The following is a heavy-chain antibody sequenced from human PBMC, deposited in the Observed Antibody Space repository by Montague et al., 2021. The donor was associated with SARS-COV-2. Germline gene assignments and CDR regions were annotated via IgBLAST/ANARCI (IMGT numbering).Heavy chain of an antibody. J-gene: IGHJ6*02. CDR1: GFTFSSYA. CDR3: ARDQGIVVPSWVMDV. Sequence: SLRLSWAASGFTFSSYAMHWVRQAPGKGLEWVAIILYDGSNKYYADSVKGRFTISRDNSKNTLFLQMNSLRPEDTAVYYCARDQGIVVPSWVMDVWGQGTTVTVSS. CDR2: ILYDGSNK. V-gene: IGHV3-30*04. D-gene: IGHD2-2*01.